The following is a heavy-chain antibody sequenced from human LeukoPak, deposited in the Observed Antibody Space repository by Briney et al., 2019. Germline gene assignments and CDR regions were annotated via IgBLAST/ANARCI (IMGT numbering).Heavy chain of an antibody. D-gene: IGHD6-13*01. V-gene: IGHV3-23*01. CDR1: GFTFSSYA. J-gene: IGHJ4*02. CDR3: AKGRTETGTLVLDY. CDR2: ISGSGDNT. Sequence: AGGSLRLSCAASGFTFSSYAMSWVRQAPGKGLEWVSGISGSGDNTYYADSVRGRLSISRDNSKNTLFLQVNSLRVEDTAVYYCAKGRTETGTLVLDYWGQGTLVTVSS.